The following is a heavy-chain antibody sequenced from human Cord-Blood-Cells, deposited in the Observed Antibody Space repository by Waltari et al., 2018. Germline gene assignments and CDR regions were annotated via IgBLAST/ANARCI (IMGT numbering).Heavy chain of an antibody. CDR1: GGTFSGYA. Sequence: QVQLVQSGAEVRKPGSPVKVSCKASGGTFSGYACSWVRQAPGQGLEWMGGIIPIFGTANYAQKFQGRVTITADESTSTAYMELSSLRSEDTAVYYCARDPDYGSGSDYWGQGTLVTVSS. CDR2: IIPIFGTA. J-gene: IGHJ4*02. CDR3: ARDPDYGSGSDY. V-gene: IGHV1-69*01. D-gene: IGHD3-10*01.